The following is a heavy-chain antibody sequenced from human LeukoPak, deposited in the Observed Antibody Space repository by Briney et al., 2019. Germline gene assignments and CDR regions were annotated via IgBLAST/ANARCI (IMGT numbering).Heavy chain of an antibody. J-gene: IGHJ4*02. V-gene: IGHV3-21*01. CDR3: ARGPKDYSSSAAPTDY. D-gene: IGHD6-6*01. Sequence: GGSLRLSCAASGFTFSSYSMNWVRQAPGKGLEWVSSISSSSSYIYYADSVKGRFTISRDNAKNSLYLQMNSLRAEDTAVYYCARGPKDYSSSAAPTDYWGQGTLVTVSS. CDR1: GFTFSSYS. CDR2: ISSSSSYI.